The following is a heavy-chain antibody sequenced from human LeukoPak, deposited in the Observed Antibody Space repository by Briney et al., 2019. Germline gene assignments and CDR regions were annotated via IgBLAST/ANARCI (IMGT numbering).Heavy chain of an antibody. Sequence: ASVKVSCKASGGTFSRYVISWVRQAPGQGLEWMGGIIPIFGAANYAQKFQGRVTITADESTTTAYMELSSLRSEDTAVYYCARSDTLPEHVLRFYDMDVWGKGTTVTVSS. D-gene: IGHD3-3*01. CDR2: IIPIFGAA. CDR3: ARSDTLPEHVLRFYDMDV. J-gene: IGHJ6*03. V-gene: IGHV1-69*01. CDR1: GGTFSRYV.